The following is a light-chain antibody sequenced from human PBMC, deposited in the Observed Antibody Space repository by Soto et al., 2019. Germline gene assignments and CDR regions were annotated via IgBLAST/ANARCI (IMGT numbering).Light chain of an antibody. V-gene: IGLV2-14*01. CDR2: DVS. CDR1: SSDVGAYNY. J-gene: IGLJ3*02. CDR3: SSYTTSTTGV. Sequence: QSALTQPASVSGSPGQSITISCTGTSSDVGAYNYVSWFQQHPGKAPRLIIYDVSNRPSGVSNRFSGSKSGNTACLTISGLQAEDEADYYCSSYTTSTTGVFGGGTKLTVL.